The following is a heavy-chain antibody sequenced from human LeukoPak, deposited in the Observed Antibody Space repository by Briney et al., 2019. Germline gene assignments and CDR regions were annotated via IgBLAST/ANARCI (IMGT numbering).Heavy chain of an antibody. Sequence: SETLSLTCAVYGGSFSGYYWSWIRQPPGKGLEWIGEINHSGSTNYNPSLKSRVTISVDTSKNQFPLKLSSVTAADTAMYYCARYDVWGTYRAFDYWGQGTLVTVSS. V-gene: IGHV4-34*01. CDR2: INHSGST. CDR3: ARYDVWGTYRAFDY. CDR1: GGSFSGYY. D-gene: IGHD3-16*02. J-gene: IGHJ4*02.